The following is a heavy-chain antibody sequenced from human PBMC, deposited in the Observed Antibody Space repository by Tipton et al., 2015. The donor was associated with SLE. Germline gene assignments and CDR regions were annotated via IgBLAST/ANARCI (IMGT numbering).Heavy chain of an antibody. Sequence: SLRLSCAASGFTFSSYDMHWVRQAPGKGLEWVAGIWYDGSKKYYADSVKGRFTISRDNSEKTLHLQMNSLRAEDTAIYYCARDPDHGDYISYFDYWGREPWSPSPQ. D-gene: IGHD4-17*01. CDR2: IWYDGSKK. J-gene: IGHJ4*02. CDR3: ARDPDHGDYISYFDY. V-gene: IGHV3-33*01. CDR1: GFTFSSYD.